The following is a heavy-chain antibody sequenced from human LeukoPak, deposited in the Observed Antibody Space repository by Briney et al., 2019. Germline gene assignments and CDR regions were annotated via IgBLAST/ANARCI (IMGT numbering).Heavy chain of an antibody. D-gene: IGHD6-19*01. CDR2: INWNGGST. CDR3: ARIAMVGIGDGFDI. CDR1: GFTFDDYD. V-gene: IGHV3-20*04. J-gene: IGHJ3*02. Sequence: SPGGSLRLSCAASGFTFDDYDMSWVRQAPGKGLEWVSGINWNGGSTGYADSVKGRFTISRDNARNSLYLQMNSLRAEDTALYYCARIAMVGIGDGFDIWGQGTMVTVSS.